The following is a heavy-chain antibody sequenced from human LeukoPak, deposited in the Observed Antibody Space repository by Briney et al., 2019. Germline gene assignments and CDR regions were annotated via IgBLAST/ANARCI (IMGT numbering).Heavy chain of an antibody. CDR2: MNPNSGNT. CDR3: ARGRGSGHKENWFDP. Sequence: ASVKVSCRASGCTFTTYDIHWVRRATGQGLEWMGWMNPNSGNTGYTQKFQGRVTMTRNTSISTAYMELSSLRSEDTAVYYCARGRGSGHKENWFDPWGQGTLVTVSS. J-gene: IGHJ5*02. CDR1: GCTFTTYD. V-gene: IGHV1-8*01. D-gene: IGHD6-19*01.